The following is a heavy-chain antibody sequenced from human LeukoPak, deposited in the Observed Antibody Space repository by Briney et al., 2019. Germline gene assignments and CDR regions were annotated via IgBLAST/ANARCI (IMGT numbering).Heavy chain of an antibody. Sequence: PGGSLRLSCAASGFTFSTYALHWVRQAPGKGLEWVAVIWYDGSDKKFADSVKGRFTISRDNSKKTFHLRMNSLRAEDTAVYYCARDRDWEEKNYFDYWGQGTLVTVSS. D-gene: IGHD1-26*01. CDR3: ARDRDWEEKNYFDY. CDR2: IWYDGSDK. V-gene: IGHV3-33*08. CDR1: GFTFSTYA. J-gene: IGHJ4*02.